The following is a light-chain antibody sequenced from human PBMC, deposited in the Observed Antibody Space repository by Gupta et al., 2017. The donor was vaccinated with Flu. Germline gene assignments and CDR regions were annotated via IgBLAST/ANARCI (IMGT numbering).Light chain of an antibody. CDR1: SSDIGSYNY. V-gene: IGLV2-14*01. CDR3: SSYTTTSPLV. Sequence: QSALTQPASVSGSPGQSITISCTGTSSDIGSYNYVSWYQHHPGKGPKLILYEVNHRPSGVSDRFSGSTSAATASLTISGLQAEDEAHYYCSSYTTTSPLVFGGGTKVTVL. J-gene: IGLJ3*02. CDR2: EVN.